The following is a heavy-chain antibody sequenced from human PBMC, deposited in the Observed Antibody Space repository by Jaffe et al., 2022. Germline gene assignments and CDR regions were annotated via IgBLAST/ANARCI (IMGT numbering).Heavy chain of an antibody. V-gene: IGHV3-30*02. CDR1: GFTFSSYG. CDR3: AKDSPYSSGWYDLRGAFDI. J-gene: IGHJ3*02. D-gene: IGHD6-19*01. Sequence: QVQLVESGGGVVQPGGSLRLSCAASGFTFSSYGMHWVRQAPGKGLEWVAFIRYDGSNKYYADSVKGRFTISRDNSKNTLYLQMNSLRAEDTAVYYCAKDSPYSSGWYDLRGAFDIWGQGTMVTVSS. CDR2: IRYDGSNK.